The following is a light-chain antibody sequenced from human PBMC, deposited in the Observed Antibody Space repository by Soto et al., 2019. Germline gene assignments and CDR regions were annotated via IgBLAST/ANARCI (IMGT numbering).Light chain of an antibody. CDR3: QAWDSGTVV. J-gene: IGLJ2*01. Sequence: SYELTQPPSVSVSPGQTANITCSGNTLGSKFVFWYQQKAGQSPMVVIYEDTKRPSGFPERFSGSNSGNTATLTISGTQAMDEADFYCQAWDSGTVVFGGGTQLTVL. CDR1: TLGSKF. CDR2: EDT. V-gene: IGLV3-1*01.